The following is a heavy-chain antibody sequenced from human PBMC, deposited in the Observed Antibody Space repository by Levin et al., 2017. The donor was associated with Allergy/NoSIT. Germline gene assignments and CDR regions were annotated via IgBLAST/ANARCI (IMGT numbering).Heavy chain of an antibody. CDR1: GFTFSSYG. CDR2: ISYDGSNK. D-gene: IGHD5-18*01. V-gene: IGHV3-30*18. CDR3: AKDQMGLGYIFDY. J-gene: IGHJ4*02. Sequence: LSLTCAASGFTFSSYGMHWVRQAPGKGLEWVAVISYDGSNKYYADSVKGRFTISRDNSKNTLYLQMNSLRAEDTAVYYCAKDQMGLGYIFDYWGQGTLVTVSS.